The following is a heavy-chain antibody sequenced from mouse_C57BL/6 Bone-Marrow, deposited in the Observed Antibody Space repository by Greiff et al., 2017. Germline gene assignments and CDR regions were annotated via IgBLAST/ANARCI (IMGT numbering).Heavy chain of an antibody. V-gene: IGHV5-6*01. CDR3: ARQGTTGDFDY. J-gene: IGHJ2*01. CDR2: ISSGGSYT. D-gene: IGHD2-14*01. Sequence: EVQLVESGGDLVKPGGSLKLSCAASGFTFSSYGMSWVRQTPDKRLEWVATISSGGSYTYYPDSVKGRFTISRDNAKNTLYLQMSSLKSEDTAMYYCARQGTTGDFDYWGQGTTLTVSS. CDR1: GFTFSSYG.